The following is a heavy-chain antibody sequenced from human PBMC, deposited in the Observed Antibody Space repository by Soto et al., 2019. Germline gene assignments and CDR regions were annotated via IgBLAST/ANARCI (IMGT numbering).Heavy chain of an antibody. J-gene: IGHJ4*02. CDR2: ISAYNGNT. CDR3: ARVEADDDGSGRPFDY. CDR1: GYTFTSYG. Sequence: QVQLVQSGAEVKKPGASVKVSCKASGYTFTSYGISWVRQAPGQGLEWMGWISAYNGNTNYAKKLQSRVTMTTDTSTSRAYMELRSLRSDDTAVYYCARVEADDDGSGRPFDYWGQGTLVTVSS. V-gene: IGHV1-18*01. D-gene: IGHD3-22*01.